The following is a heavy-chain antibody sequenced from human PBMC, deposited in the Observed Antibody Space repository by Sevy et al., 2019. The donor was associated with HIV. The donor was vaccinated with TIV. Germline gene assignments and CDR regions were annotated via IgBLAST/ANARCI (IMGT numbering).Heavy chain of an antibody. J-gene: IGHJ4*02. Sequence: GGSLRLSCAASRFTFSTYWMTWVRQAPGKGLEWVANISQDGSKKNYVDSMKGRFTISRDNDKNSLYVQMNSLRAEDTAVYYCARVGIFEGSESHFRFIDYWGQGILVTVSS. V-gene: IGHV3-7*01. D-gene: IGHD3-10*01. CDR2: ISQDGSKK. CDR1: RFTFSTYW. CDR3: ARVGIFEGSESHFRFIDY.